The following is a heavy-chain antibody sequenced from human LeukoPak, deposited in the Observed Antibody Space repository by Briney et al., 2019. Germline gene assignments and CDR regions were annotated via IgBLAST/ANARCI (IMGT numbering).Heavy chain of an antibody. CDR2: IYYSGST. J-gene: IGHJ4*02. V-gene: IGHV4-39*07. Sequence: SETLSLTCTVSGGSISSSSYYWGWIRQPPGKGLEWIGSIYYSGSTNYNPSLKSRVTISVDTSKNQFSLKLSSVTAADTAVYYCARGVVVDPQMYYFDYWGQGTLVTVSS. D-gene: IGHD2-15*01. CDR3: ARGVVVDPQMYYFDY. CDR1: GGSISSSSYY.